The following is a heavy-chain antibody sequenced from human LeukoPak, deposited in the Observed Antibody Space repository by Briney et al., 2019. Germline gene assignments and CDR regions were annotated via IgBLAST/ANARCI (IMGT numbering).Heavy chain of an antibody. J-gene: IGHJ4*02. CDR1: GYTFTGYY. CDR3: ARRWAGTGSEGVY. Sequence: ASVKVSCKASGYTFTGYYMHWVRQAPRQGLEWMGWINPNSGGANYAQKFQGRVTMTRDTSISTAYMELNRLTSDDTAVYYCARRWAGTGSEGVYWGKGTLVTVSS. V-gene: IGHV1-2*02. CDR2: INPNSGGA. D-gene: IGHD3/OR15-3a*01.